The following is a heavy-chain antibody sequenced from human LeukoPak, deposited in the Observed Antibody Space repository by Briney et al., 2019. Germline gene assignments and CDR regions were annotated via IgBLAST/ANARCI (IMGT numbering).Heavy chain of an antibody. CDR1: VRLMSRSSYY. D-gene: IGHD3-22*01. Sequence: TSETLSLPCTVWVRLMSRSSYYWPWIRQPPGKGLEWLGSIYYSGSTYYNPSLKSRVTISVDTSKNQFSLKLSSVTAADTAVYCGARYCYDSSGPNFDYWGQGTLVTVSS. CDR2: IYYSGST. V-gene: IGHV4-39*01. J-gene: IGHJ4*02. CDR3: ARYCYDSSGPNFDY.